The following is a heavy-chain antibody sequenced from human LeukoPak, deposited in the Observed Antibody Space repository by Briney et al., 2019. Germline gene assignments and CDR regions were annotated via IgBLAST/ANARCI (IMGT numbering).Heavy chain of an antibody. Sequence: PGGSLRLSCAASGFTFISYWMHWVRQAPGKGLVWVSRINGYGSSTDFADSVKGRFTISRDNAKNTLSLQMNSLRAEDTAVYYCARDAPGNTALDYWGQGTLVTVSS. CDR1: GFTFISYW. J-gene: IGHJ4*02. CDR2: INGYGSST. V-gene: IGHV3-74*01. CDR3: ARDAPGNTALDY. D-gene: IGHD5-18*01.